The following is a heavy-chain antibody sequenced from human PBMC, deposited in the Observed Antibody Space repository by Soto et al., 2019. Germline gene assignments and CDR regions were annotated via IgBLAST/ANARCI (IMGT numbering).Heavy chain of an antibody. D-gene: IGHD3-10*01. J-gene: IGHJ6*02. CDR3: GRAAGGHYYYYCGLDV. CDR1: GFTFSSYD. V-gene: IGHV3-13*01. Sequence: GGSLRLSCAASGFTFSSYDMHWVRQATGKGLGWVSTIGTAGDTYYSGSVKGRFTICRQDGQNSLYIQMNNLGVGDTAVYYCGRAAGGHYYYYCGLDVWGQGTPVTVSS. CDR2: IGTAGDT.